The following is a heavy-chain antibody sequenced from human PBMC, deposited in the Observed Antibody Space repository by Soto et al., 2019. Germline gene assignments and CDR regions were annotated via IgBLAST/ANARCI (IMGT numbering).Heavy chain of an antibody. Sequence: ASVKVSCKASGYTFTNNDINWVRQATGQGREWMGWMNPYSGNTGYAQKFQGRVTMTRDNSITTAYMELSSLRSEDTAVYYCVRAPLDYYSADYFDNWGQGTLVTVSS. CDR1: GYTFTNND. CDR3: VRAPLDYYSADYFDN. D-gene: IGHD2-21*01. V-gene: IGHV1-8*01. CDR2: MNPYSGNT. J-gene: IGHJ4*02.